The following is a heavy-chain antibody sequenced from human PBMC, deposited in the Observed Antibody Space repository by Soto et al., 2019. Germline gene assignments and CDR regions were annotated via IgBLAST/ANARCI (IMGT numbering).Heavy chain of an antibody. Sequence: PSETLPLTWTVSGGSISSGGYCWSWIRQHPGKGLEWIGYIYYSGSTYYNPSLKSRVTISVDTSKNQFSLKLSSVTAADTAVYYCARDSADYGETHDAFDIWGQGTMVTVSS. J-gene: IGHJ3*02. D-gene: IGHD4-17*01. CDR3: ARDSADYGETHDAFDI. V-gene: IGHV4-31*02. CDR2: IYYSGST. CDR1: GGSISSGGYC.